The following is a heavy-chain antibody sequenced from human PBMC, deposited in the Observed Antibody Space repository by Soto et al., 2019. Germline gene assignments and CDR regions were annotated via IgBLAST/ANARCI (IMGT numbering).Heavy chain of an antibody. D-gene: IGHD6-13*01. J-gene: IGHJ4*02. CDR3: ARDRFGSSGYFDY. V-gene: IGHV4-30-2*01. Sequence: SETLSHTCAFSGGSISSGGYSWSWIRQPPGKGLEWIGYIYHSGSTYYNPSLESRVTISVDRSKNQFSLKLSSVTAADTAVYYCARDRFGSSGYFDYWGQGTLVTVSS. CDR1: GGSISSGGYS. CDR2: IYHSGST.